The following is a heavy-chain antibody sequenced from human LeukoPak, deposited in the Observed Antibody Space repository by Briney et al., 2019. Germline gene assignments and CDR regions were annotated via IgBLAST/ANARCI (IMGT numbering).Heavy chain of an antibody. D-gene: IGHD1-26*01. Sequence: GASVKVSCKPPGGTFSSYATSWGRQAPGQGLEWMGGIIPIFGTANYAQKFQGRVTITADESTSTAYMELSSLRSEDTAVYYCARRASGATNYFDYWGQGTLVTVSS. CDR2: IIPIFGTA. V-gene: IGHV1-69*13. J-gene: IGHJ4*02. CDR1: GGTFSSYA. CDR3: ARRASGATNYFDY.